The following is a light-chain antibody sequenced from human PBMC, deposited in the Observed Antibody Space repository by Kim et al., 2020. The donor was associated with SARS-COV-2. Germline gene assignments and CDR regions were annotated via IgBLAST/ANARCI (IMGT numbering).Light chain of an antibody. CDR1: SSNIGGNT. V-gene: IGLV1-44*01. J-gene: IGLJ2*01. Sequence: QSVLTQPPSASETPGQRVTISCSGNSSNIGGNTVNWYQQLPGTAPKLLIYSNNQRPSGVPDRFSGAKSGTSATLAISGLQSEDEAAYYCAAWDDSLNGPVFGGGTQLTVL. CDR3: AAWDDSLNGPV. CDR2: SNN.